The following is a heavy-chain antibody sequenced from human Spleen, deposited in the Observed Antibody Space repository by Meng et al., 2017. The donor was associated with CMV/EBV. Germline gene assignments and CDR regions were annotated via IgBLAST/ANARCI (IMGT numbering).Heavy chain of an antibody. V-gene: IGHV3-21*01. J-gene: IGHJ2*01. CDR1: YA. CDR3: ARGSHWGYCSSTTCYRAWYFDL. D-gene: IGHD2-2*02. Sequence: YALYLVRQAPVKGLEWVSSICVSSSYIYYADSLTGRFTISRDNAESSLFLQMDSLRVEDTAIYYCARGSHWGYCSSTTCYRAWYFDLWGRGTLVTVSS. CDR2: ICVSSSYI.